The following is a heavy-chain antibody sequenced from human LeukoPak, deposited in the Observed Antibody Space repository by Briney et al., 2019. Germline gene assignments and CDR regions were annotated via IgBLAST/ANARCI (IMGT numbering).Heavy chain of an antibody. V-gene: IGHV4-34*01. D-gene: IGHD5-12*01. J-gene: IGHJ4*02. CDR1: GGSFSGDF. Sequence: SETLSLTCAVYGGSFSGDFWSWIRQSPGKGLEWIGEINHGGSTTYNPSLQSRVTMSVDTSTNQISLKMTSVTAADTAIYYCARHTWQSLPFDDWGQGTQVTISS. CDR3: ARHTWQSLPFDD. CDR2: INHGGST.